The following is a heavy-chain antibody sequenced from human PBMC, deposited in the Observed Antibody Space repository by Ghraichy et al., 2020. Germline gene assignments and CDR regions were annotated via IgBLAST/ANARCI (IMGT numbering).Heavy chain of an antibody. Sequence: ASVKVSCKASGYTFTNYGINWVRQATGQGLEWMGWMNPINGNTGYAQKFQGRLTMTRNTSISTAFMELSGLRSEDTAVYYCARGMEGIELCSVWGQGTTVTVSS. CDR3: ARGMEGIELCSV. CDR1: GYTFTNYG. J-gene: IGHJ6*02. D-gene: IGHD3-16*01. V-gene: IGHV1-8*01. CDR2: MNPINGNT.